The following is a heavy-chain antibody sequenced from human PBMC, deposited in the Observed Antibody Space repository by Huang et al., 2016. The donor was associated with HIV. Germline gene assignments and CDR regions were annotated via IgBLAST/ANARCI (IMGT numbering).Heavy chain of an antibody. Sequence: QVHLVESGRGVVQPGRSLRLSCAASGFTFSGYGMHWVRQAPGKGLEWVAVITFDGKNKYYADSVRGRFTVSRDNSQNTVSLQMNTLRAEDTAVYYCAKDNDLYYFDYWGQGTLVTVSS. V-gene: IGHV3-30*18. D-gene: IGHD1-1*01. J-gene: IGHJ4*02. CDR2: ITFDGKNK. CDR1: GFTFSGYG. CDR3: AKDNDLYYFDY.